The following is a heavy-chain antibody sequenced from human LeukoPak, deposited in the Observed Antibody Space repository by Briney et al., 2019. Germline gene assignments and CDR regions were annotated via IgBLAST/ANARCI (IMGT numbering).Heavy chain of an antibody. CDR3: ARDLLAPWYYYGSSGYMGD. CDR1: GFTFSSYA. J-gene: IGHJ4*02. V-gene: IGHV3-30*01. D-gene: IGHD3-22*01. CDR2: ISYDGSNK. Sequence: PGGSLRLSCAASGFTFSSYAKHWVRQAPGKGLEWVAVISYDGSNKYYADSVKGRFTISRDNSKNTLYLQMNSLRAEDTAVYYCARDLLAPWYYYGSSGYMGDWGQGTLVTVSS.